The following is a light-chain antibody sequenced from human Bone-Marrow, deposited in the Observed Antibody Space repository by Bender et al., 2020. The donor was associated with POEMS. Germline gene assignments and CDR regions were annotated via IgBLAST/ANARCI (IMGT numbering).Light chain of an antibody. Sequence: ALTQPPSASGSPGQSVTLSCTGTSSDVGGYNYVSWYQQHPGKAPQLIIYEVSKRPSGVPERFSGSKSGNAASLSVSGLQAEDEAEYYCSSYAGSNSLVFGGGARLTGL. V-gene: IGLV2-8*01. CDR1: SSDVGGYNY. CDR2: EVS. CDR3: SSYAGSNSLV. J-gene: IGLJ3*02.